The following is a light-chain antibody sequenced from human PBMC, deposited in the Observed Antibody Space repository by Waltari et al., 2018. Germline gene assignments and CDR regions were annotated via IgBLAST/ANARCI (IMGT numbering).Light chain of an antibody. V-gene: IGLV3-25*03. CDR3: QSADSSGSVV. Sequence: SFELTQPPSLSVSPGQTARITCYGDAFSKQYAHWHQQRPGLAPILVIYKDSERPSGIPERFSGSSSGTTVTLTISGVQAEDEADYYCQSADSSGSVVFGGGTKLTVL. CDR2: KDS. CDR1: AFSKQY. J-gene: IGLJ2*01.